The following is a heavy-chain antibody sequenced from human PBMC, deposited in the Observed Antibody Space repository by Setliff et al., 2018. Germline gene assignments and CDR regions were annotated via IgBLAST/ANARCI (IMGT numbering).Heavy chain of an antibody. Sequence: PSETLSLTCSVSDGSMTSGSYYWGWIRQPPGKGLEWIGSVYYSGTAYYNPSLKSRLYMSVDTSKNTLYLQMNSLRVDDTAVYYCAGRRANAASFDHWGQGALVTVSS. D-gene: IGHD2-15*01. CDR1: DGSMTSGSYY. CDR2: VYYSGTA. CDR3: AGRRANAASFDH. V-gene: IGHV4-39*01. J-gene: IGHJ4*02.